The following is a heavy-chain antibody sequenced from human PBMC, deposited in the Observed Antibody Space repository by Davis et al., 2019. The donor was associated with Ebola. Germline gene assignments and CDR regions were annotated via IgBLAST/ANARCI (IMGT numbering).Heavy chain of an antibody. J-gene: IGHJ4*02. CDR3: ARDASATYPPR. D-gene: IGHD1-14*01. Sequence: HTGGSLRLSCAASGFTFSSYWMHWVRHAPGKGLVWVSRIRTDGSSTSYADSVKGRFTISRDNAKNTLYLQMNSLRDEDTALYYCARDASATYPPRWGQGTLVTVSS. CDR2: IRTDGSST. V-gene: IGHV3-74*01. CDR1: GFTFSSYW.